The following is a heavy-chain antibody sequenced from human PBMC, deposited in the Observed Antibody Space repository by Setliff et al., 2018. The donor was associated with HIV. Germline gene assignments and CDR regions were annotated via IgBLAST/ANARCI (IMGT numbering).Heavy chain of an antibody. CDR1: GGSISTGVYY. CDR2: ISASGST. V-gene: IGHV4-61*02. J-gene: IGHJ4*02. D-gene: IGHD2-8*02. Sequence: PSETLSLTCTVSGGSISTGVYYWSWIRQPADKALEWIGRISASGSTNYNPSLESRVTLSIDSSNNQFSLKLTSVTAADTAVYYCARLIHTGLLYFDFWGLGTLVTVSS. CDR3: ARLIHTGLLYFDF.